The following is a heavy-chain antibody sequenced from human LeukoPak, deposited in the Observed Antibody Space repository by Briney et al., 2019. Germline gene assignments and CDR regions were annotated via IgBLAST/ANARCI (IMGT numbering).Heavy chain of an antibody. CDR2: IYYSGST. J-gene: IGHJ3*02. CDR1: GGSISSYY. CDR3: ASRVVGATIGDAFAI. V-gene: IGHV4-59*01. D-gene: IGHD1-26*01. Sequence: SETLSPTCTVSGGSISSYYWSWIRQPPGKGLEWIGYIYYSGSTNYNPSLKSRVTISVDTSKNQFSLELSSVTAADTAVYYCASRVVGATIGDAFAIWGQGTMVTVSS.